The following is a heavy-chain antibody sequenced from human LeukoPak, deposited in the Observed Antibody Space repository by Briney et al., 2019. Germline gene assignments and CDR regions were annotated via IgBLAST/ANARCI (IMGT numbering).Heavy chain of an antibody. CDR3: ARAGYDYVWGSYRNWFDP. Sequence: SETLSLTCAVSGGSISSSNWWSWVRQPPGKGLEWIGEIYHSGSTNYNPSLKSRVTISVDKFKNQFSLKLSSVTAADTAVYYCARAGYDYVWGSYRNWFDPWGQGTLVTVSS. CDR1: GGSISSSNW. D-gene: IGHD3-16*02. CDR2: IYHSGST. J-gene: IGHJ5*02. V-gene: IGHV4-4*02.